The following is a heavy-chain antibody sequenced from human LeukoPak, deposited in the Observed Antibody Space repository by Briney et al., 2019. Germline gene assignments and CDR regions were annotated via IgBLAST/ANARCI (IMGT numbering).Heavy chain of an antibody. CDR1: GFTFNSYA. CDR3: AKTLRSGDWYFDY. V-gene: IGHV3-23*01. Sequence: GGSLRLSCVPSGFTFNSYAMSWVRQAPGQGLGWVSTISVTGSSTYYADSVKGRFTTSRDNSKNTLYLQMNGLRVEDTAVYYCAKTLRSGDWYFDYWGQGTLVTVSP. J-gene: IGHJ4*02. CDR2: ISVTGSST. D-gene: IGHD2-21*02.